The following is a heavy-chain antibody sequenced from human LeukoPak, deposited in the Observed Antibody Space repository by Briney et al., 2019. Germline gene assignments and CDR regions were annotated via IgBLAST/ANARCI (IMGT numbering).Heavy chain of an antibody. CDR1: GYTFTSYA. Sequence: ASVKVSCKASGYTFTSYAMNWVRQAPGQGLEWMGWINTNTGNPTYAQGFTGRFVFSLDTSVSTAYLQISSLKAEDTAVYYCASSPAAYSSSWYSYFQHWGQGTLVTVSS. D-gene: IGHD6-13*01. J-gene: IGHJ1*01. CDR3: ASSPAAYSSSWYSYFQH. CDR2: INTNTGNP. V-gene: IGHV7-4-1*02.